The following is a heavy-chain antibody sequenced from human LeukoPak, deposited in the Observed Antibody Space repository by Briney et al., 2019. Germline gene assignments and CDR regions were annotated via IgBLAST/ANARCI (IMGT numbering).Heavy chain of an antibody. V-gene: IGHV4-34*01. CDR1: GGSFSGCY. CDR3: ASSYYYDSRGDY. D-gene: IGHD3-22*01. J-gene: IGHJ4*02. CDR2: INHSGST. Sequence: PSETLSLTCAVYGGSFSGCYWSWIRQPPGKGLEWIGEINHSGSTNYNPSLKSRVTISVDTSKNQFSLKLSSVTAADTAVYYCASSYYYDSRGDYWGQGTLVTVSS.